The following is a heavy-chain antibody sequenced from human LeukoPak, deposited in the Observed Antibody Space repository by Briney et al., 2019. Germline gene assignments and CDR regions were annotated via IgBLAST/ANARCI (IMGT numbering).Heavy chain of an antibody. Sequence: ASVTVSYTASAYTFTIYDINWVRHGPGQGLEGRGWMNPNSGNTGYAQKFQGRVTITRNTSISTAYMELSGLRSEDTAVYYCARGRSTGFPYYFEYWGQGTLVTVSP. CDR3: ARGRSTGFPYYFEY. CDR1: AYTFTIYD. J-gene: IGHJ4*02. CDR2: MNPNSGNT. V-gene: IGHV1-8*03.